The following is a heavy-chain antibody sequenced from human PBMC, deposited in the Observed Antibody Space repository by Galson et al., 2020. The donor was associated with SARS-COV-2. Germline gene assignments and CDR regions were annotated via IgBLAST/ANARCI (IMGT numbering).Heavy chain of an antibody. Sequence: GGSLKISCKGSGYSFTSYWIGWVRQMPGKGLEWMGIIYPGDSDTRYSPSFQGQVTISADKSISTAYLQWSSLKASDTAMYYCATVGGRYCSSTSCYAGGYYFDYWGQGTLVTVSS. J-gene: IGHJ4*02. CDR2: IYPGDSDT. CDR1: GYSFTSYW. CDR3: ATVGGRYCSSTSCYAGGYYFDY. V-gene: IGHV5-51*01. D-gene: IGHD2-2*01.